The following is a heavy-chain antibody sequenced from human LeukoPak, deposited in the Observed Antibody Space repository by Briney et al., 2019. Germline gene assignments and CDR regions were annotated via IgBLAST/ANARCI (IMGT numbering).Heavy chain of an antibody. Sequence: PGGSLRLSCAASGFTFNNYYMSWVRQAPGKGLECVSCISSSSSTIYYADSVKGRFTIPRDKAKNSLYLQMNALRAEDTAVYYCARSVDVDYWGQGILVAVSP. CDR2: ISSSSSTI. CDR3: ARSVDVDY. CDR1: GFTFNNYY. V-gene: IGHV3-48*01. J-gene: IGHJ4*02. D-gene: IGHD5-24*01.